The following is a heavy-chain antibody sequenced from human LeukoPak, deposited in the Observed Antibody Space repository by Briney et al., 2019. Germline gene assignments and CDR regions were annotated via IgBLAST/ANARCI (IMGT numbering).Heavy chain of an antibody. CDR1: GGSISSSSYY. V-gene: IGHV4-39*07. CDR2: IYNSGRT. J-gene: IGHJ5*02. D-gene: IGHD1-14*01. CDR3: ARGYRPPNWFDP. Sequence: PSETLSLTCTVSGGSISSSSYYWGWIRQPPGKGLEWIGSIYNSGRTYYNPSLKSRVTISVDKSKNQFSLKLSSVTAADTAVYYCARGYRPPNWFDPWGQGTLVTVSS.